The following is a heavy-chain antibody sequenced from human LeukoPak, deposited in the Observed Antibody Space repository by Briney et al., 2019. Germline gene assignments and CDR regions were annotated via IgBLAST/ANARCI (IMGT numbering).Heavy chain of an antibody. CDR2: IWYDGNDK. CDR3: ARHSIYTSSPGGLDY. CDR1: GFTFSSYG. Sequence: GGSLRLSYTASGFTFSSYGMHWVRQAPGKGLEWVAFIWYDGNDKYYLDSVKGRFTISRDISKNTLHLQMNSLRPEDTAVYYCARHSIYTSSPGGLDYWGQGTLVTVSS. J-gene: IGHJ4*02. V-gene: IGHV3-30*02. D-gene: IGHD6-6*01.